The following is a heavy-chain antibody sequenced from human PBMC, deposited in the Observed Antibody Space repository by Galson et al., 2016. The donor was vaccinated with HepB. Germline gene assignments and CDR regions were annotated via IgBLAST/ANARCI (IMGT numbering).Heavy chain of an antibody. Sequence: QSGAEVKKPGESLKISCKGSGYSFSDYWIAWVRQMPGKGLDVLGTIDPGDSESKYRPSFAGQVTISVDDSIRTAYLQWSSLTTADTAVYYCVKYRRSYRPGLDFDDWGQGTPVTVSS. CDR3: VKYRRSYRPGLDFDD. CDR2: IDPGDSES. CDR1: GYSFSDYW. V-gene: IGHV5-51*01. D-gene: IGHD3-9*01. J-gene: IGHJ4*02.